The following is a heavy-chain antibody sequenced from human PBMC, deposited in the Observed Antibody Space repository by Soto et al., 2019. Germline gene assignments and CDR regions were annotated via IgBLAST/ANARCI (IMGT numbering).Heavy chain of an antibody. Sequence: QITLKESGPTLVKPTQTLTLTCTFSGFSLSTSGVGVGWIRQPPGKALEWLALIYWDDDKRYSPSLKSRLTITKDTSKNQVVLTMTNMDPVDTATYYCAHSYYCSGGSCYPNNWFDPWGQGTLVTVSS. D-gene: IGHD2-15*01. CDR1: GFSLSTSGVG. V-gene: IGHV2-5*02. CDR2: IYWDDDK. CDR3: AHSYYCSGGSCYPNNWFDP. J-gene: IGHJ5*02.